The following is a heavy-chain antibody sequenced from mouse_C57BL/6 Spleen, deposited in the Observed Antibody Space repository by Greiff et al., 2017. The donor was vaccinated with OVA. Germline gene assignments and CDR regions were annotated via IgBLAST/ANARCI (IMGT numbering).Heavy chain of an antibody. CDR2: INPNYGTT. D-gene: IGHD1-1*01. V-gene: IGHV1-39*01. CDR3: AWALITTVPAWFAY. Sequence: VQLQQSGPELVKPGASVKISCKASGYSFTDYNMNWVKQSNGKSLEWIGVINPNYGTTSYNQKFKGKATLTVDKSSSTAYMQLNSLTSEDSAVYYCAWALITTVPAWFAYWGQGTLVTVSA. J-gene: IGHJ3*01. CDR1: GYSFTDYN.